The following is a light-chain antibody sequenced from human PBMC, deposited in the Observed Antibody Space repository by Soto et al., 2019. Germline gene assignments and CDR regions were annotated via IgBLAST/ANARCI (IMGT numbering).Light chain of an antibody. J-gene: IGKJ1*01. CDR3: LQEYNYPRT. Sequence: AIQVTQSPSSLSASVGDRVTITCRASQALRTDLGWYQQKPGKAHKLLIFAASNLHSGVPSRFSGSGAGTDFTLTINNLQAEDFATYYCLQEYNYPRTFGQGTKVEL. CDR2: AAS. V-gene: IGKV1-6*01. CDR1: QALRTD.